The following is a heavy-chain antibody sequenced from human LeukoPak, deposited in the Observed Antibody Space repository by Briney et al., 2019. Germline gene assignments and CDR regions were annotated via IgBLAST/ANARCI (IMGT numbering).Heavy chain of an antibody. V-gene: IGHV1-2*02. CDR2: INPNSGGT. D-gene: IGHD2-15*01. J-gene: IGHJ4*02. CDR1: GYTFTGYY. CDR3: ARDSGIVVVVAAADY. Sequence: ASVKVSCKASGYTFTGYYMHWVRQAPGQGLEWMGWINPNSGGTNYAQKFQGRVTMTTDTSTSTAYMELRSLRSDDTAVYYCARDSGIVVVVAAADYWGQGTLVTVSS.